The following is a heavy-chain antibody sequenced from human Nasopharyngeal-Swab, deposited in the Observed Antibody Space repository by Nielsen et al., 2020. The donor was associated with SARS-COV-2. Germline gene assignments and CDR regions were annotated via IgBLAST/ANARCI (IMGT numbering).Heavy chain of an antibody. CDR2: ISYDGSIR. D-gene: IGHD2-21*01. J-gene: IGHJ4*02. CDR1: GFTFNYFG. V-gene: IGHV3-30*18. CDR3: AKSMAYFQLSGTYNLDF. Sequence: GGSLRLSCAASGFTFNYFGMHWVRQAPGKGLEWVAFISYDGSIRNYIDSVKGRFTVSRDSSKNTVYLQMNSLRPDDTAVYFCAKSMAYFQLSGTYNLDFWGQGTLVTVSS.